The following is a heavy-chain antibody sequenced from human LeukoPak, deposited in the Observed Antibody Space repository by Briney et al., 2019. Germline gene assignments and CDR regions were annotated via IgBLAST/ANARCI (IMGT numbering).Heavy chain of an antibody. V-gene: IGHV6-1*01. D-gene: IGHD1-26*01. Sequence: SQTLSLTCAISGDSVSGNIATWNWIRQSPSRGLEWLGRTYYRSRWHSVYAESVKSRITINPDTSKNQFSLLLNSVTPEDTAVYYCAKSGSYLEYLQHWGQGTPVTVSS. CDR1: GDSVSGNIAT. CDR3: AKSGSYLEYLQH. J-gene: IGHJ1*01. CDR2: TYYRSRWHS.